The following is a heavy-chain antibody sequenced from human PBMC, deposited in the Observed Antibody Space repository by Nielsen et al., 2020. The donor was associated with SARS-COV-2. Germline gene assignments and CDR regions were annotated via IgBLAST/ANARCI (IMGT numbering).Heavy chain of an antibody. CDR2: TYYRSKWYN. D-gene: IGHD6-13*01. Sequence: SQTLSLTCAISGDSVSSNTAAWNWLRQSPSRGLEWLGRTYYRSKWYNDYAVSVKSRITINPDTSKNQFSLQLNSVTPEDTAVYYCARAGSSWYDWFDPWGQGTLVTVSS. CDR3: ARAGSSWYDWFDP. V-gene: IGHV6-1*01. CDR1: GDSVSSNTAA. J-gene: IGHJ5*02.